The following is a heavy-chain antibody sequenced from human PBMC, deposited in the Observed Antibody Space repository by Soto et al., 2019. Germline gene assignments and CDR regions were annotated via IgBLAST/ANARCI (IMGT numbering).Heavy chain of an antibody. Sequence: ASVKVSCKASGYSFTSYDIEWVRQAAGQGFEWMGWMNANNGNTGYEQKFQGRVTFTRVPSISLAYMDLSSLSSYDTAVFYCARYFPSRDTRPFDLWGQGTEVTVSS. V-gene: IGHV1-8*01. D-gene: IGHD6-6*01. CDR2: MNANNGNT. J-gene: IGHJ3*01. CDR3: ARYFPSRDTRPFDL. CDR1: GYSFTSYD.